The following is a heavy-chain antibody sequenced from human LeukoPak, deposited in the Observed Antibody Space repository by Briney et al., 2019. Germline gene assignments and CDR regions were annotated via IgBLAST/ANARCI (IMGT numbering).Heavy chain of an antibody. D-gene: IGHD6-13*01. CDR1: GYSISSGYY. J-gene: IGHJ5*02. CDR2: IYHSGST. V-gene: IGHV4-38-2*02. CDR3: ARGYPKNREKPQSSSWYPRLDWFDP. Sequence: PSETLSLTCTVSGYSISSGYYWGWIRQPPGKGLEWIGSIYHSGSTYYNPSLKSRVTISVDTSKNQFSLKLSSVTAADTAVYYCARGYPKNREKPQSSSWYPRLDWFDPWGQGTLVTVSS.